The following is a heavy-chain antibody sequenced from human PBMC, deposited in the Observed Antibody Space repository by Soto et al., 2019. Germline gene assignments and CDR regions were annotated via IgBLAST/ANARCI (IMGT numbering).Heavy chain of an antibody. D-gene: IGHD3-3*01. Sequence: QVQLQESGPGLVKPSQTLSLTCTVSGGSITNGDYYWSWIRQPPGKGLEWIGYIYYSGNTYYNPSLTSRLTISVDTSKNHFSPRLSSVTAADTAVYYCARTPIDYDFWSGHYYYYGMDVWGQGTTVTVSS. CDR2: IYYSGNT. CDR3: ARTPIDYDFWSGHYYYYGMDV. V-gene: IGHV4-30-4*01. CDR1: GGSITNGDYY. J-gene: IGHJ6*02.